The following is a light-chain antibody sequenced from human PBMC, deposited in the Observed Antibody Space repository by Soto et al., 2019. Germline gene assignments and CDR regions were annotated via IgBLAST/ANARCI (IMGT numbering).Light chain of an antibody. CDR2: MAS. J-gene: IGKJ1*01. V-gene: IGKV1-5*03. Sequence: IHMTESASSLSASVGYRFTITCRANQSIYTWLAWYQHKPGKAPKFLIYMASSLENGVPSRLSGSGSGTEFTLTISRLQTDDFATYYCQQYETFWTFGQGPKVDIK. CDR3: QQYETFWT. CDR1: QSIYTW.